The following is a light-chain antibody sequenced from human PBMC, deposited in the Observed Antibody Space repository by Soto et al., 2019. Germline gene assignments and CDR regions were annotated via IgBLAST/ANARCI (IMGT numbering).Light chain of an antibody. CDR1: SSDVGGYNF. CDR2: DVT. J-gene: IGLJ1*01. V-gene: IGLV2-14*01. CDR3: SSYTSSGTPYV. Sequence: QSALTQPASVSGSPGQSITISCTGTSSDVGGYNFVSWYQQHPDKAPKLMIYDVTNRPSGVSNRFSGSKSGNTASLTISGLQAEDEADYYCSSYTSSGTPYVFGTGTKLTVL.